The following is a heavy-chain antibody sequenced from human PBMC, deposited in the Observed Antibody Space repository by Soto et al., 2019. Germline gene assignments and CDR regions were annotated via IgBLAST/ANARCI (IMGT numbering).Heavy chain of an antibody. CDR2: ISGYNGKT. D-gene: IGHD2-2*01. Sequence: ASVKVSCKASGYMFTRYGISWVRQAPGQGLELMGWISGYNGKTNYAQKVQGRVTVTTDTSTSTAYMELSSLRSDDTAVYYCARMVVVLVARTNYFDYWGQGTLVTVSS. CDR1: GYMFTRYG. V-gene: IGHV1-18*01. J-gene: IGHJ4*02. CDR3: ARMVVVLVARTNYFDY.